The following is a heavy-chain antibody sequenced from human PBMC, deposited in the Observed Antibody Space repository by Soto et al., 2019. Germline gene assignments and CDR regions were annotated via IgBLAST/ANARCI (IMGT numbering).Heavy chain of an antibody. V-gene: IGHV4-30-4*01. Sequence: SETLSLTFSISGGSISSGDYYWSWIRQPPGKGLEWIGYIYYSGSTYYNPSLKSRVTISVDTSKNQFSLKLSSVTAADTAVYYCARDNLVVVAARDYYYYGMDVWGQGTTVTVSS. J-gene: IGHJ6*02. CDR1: GGSISSGDYY. D-gene: IGHD2-15*01. CDR2: IYYSGST. CDR3: ARDNLVVVAARDYYYYGMDV.